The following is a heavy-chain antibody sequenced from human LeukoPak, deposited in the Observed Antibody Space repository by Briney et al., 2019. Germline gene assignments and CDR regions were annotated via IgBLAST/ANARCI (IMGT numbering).Heavy chain of an antibody. D-gene: IGHD3-10*01. J-gene: IGHJ6*03. CDR3: ARHDMVRGVIGYYYMDV. Sequence: GESLQISCKGSGYSFTSYWIGWVRQMPGKGLEWMGIIYPGDSDTRYSPSFQGQVTISADKSISTAYLQWSSLKASDTAMYYCARHDMVRGVIGYYYMDVWGKGTTVTVSS. CDR1: GYSFTSYW. V-gene: IGHV5-51*01. CDR2: IYPGDSDT.